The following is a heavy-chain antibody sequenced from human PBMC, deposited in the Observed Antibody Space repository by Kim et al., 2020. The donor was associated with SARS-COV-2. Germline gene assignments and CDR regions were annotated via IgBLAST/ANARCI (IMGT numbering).Heavy chain of an antibody. CDR3: AADPLDFYEPSYYYYGMDV. CDR2: IVVGSGNT. Sequence: ASVKVSCKASGFTFTSSAMQWVRQARGQRLEWIGWIVVGSGNTNYAQKFQERVTITRDMSTSTAYMELSSLRSEDTAVYYCAADPLDFYEPSYYYYGMDVWGQGTTVTVSS. CDR1: GFTFTSSA. D-gene: IGHD2-21*02. J-gene: IGHJ6*02. V-gene: IGHV1-58*02.